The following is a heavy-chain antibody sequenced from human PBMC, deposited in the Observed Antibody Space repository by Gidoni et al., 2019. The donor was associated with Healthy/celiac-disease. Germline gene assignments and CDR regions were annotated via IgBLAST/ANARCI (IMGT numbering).Heavy chain of an antibody. D-gene: IGHD3-10*01. J-gene: IGHJ5*02. V-gene: IGHV3-21*01. CDR1: GFTFSSYS. CDR3: ARVGRGEAGNWFDP. CDR2: ISSSSSYI. Sequence: EVQLVESGGGLVKPGGSLRLSCAASGFTFSSYSMNWVRQAPGKGLEWVSSISSSSSYIYYADSVKGRFTISRDNAKNSLYLQMNSLRAEDTAVYYCARVGRGEAGNWFDPWGQGTLVTVSS.